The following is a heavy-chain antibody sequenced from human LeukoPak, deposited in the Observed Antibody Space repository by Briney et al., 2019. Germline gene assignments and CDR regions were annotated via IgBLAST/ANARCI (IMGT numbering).Heavy chain of an antibody. J-gene: IGHJ4*02. CDR1: GFTFSSYE. Sequence: GGSLRLSCAASGFTFSSYEMNWVRQAPGKGLEWVSYIDNSGNTIYYADSVKGRFTISRDNAKNSLYLQINSLRSDDTAVYYCARLSRPPGDYWGQGTLVTVSS. V-gene: IGHV3-48*03. D-gene: IGHD3-10*01. CDR3: ARLSRPPGDY. CDR2: IDNSGNTI.